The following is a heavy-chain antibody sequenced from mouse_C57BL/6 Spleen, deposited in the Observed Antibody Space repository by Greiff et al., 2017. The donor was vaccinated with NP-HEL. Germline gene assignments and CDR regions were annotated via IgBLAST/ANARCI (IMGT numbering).Heavy chain of an antibody. D-gene: IGHD3-3*01. Sequence: EVQRVESGEGLVKPGGSLKLSCAASGFTFSSYAMSWVRQTPEKRLEWVAYISSGGDYIYYADTVKGRFTISRDNARNTLYLQMSSLKSEDTAMYYCTRDGDDYAMDYWGQGTSVTVSS. J-gene: IGHJ4*01. CDR3: TRDGDDYAMDY. V-gene: IGHV5-9-1*02. CDR2: ISSGGDYI. CDR1: GFTFSSYA.